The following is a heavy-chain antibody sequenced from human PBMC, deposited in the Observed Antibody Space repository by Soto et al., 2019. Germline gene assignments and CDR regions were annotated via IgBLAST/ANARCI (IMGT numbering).Heavy chain of an antibody. CDR3: AKVHQKPYADEYSSSSGRWPVDY. Sequence: GGSLRLSCAASGFTFSSYGMHWVRQAPGKGLEWVAVISYDGSNKYYADSVKGRFTISRDNSKNTLYLQMNSLRAEDTAVYYCAKVHQKPYADEYSSSSGRWPVDYWGQGTLVTVSS. V-gene: IGHV3-30*18. D-gene: IGHD6-6*01. J-gene: IGHJ4*02. CDR1: GFTFSSYG. CDR2: ISYDGSNK.